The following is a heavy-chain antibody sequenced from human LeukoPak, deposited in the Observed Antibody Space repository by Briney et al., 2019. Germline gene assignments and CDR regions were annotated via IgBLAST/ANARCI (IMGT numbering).Heavy chain of an antibody. J-gene: IGHJ4*02. CDR1: GGSISSGGYY. Sequence: SETLSLTCTVSGGSISSGGYYWSWIRQHPGMGLEWIGNIYYSGSTYYKSTLKSRVIISVDTSKKQFSLKLSSVTAADTAVYYCARGTYCSPTSCYGGYWGQGILVTVSS. V-gene: IGHV4-31*03. D-gene: IGHD2-2*01. CDR2: IYYSGST. CDR3: ARGTYCSPTSCYGGY.